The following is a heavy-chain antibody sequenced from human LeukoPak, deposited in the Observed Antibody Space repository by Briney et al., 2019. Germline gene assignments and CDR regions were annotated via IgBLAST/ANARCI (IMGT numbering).Heavy chain of an antibody. J-gene: IGHJ4*02. CDR3: ARRDSSGWGSFDY. CDR2: IYPGDSDT. Sequence: GGSLKISCKGSGYSFTSYWIGWVRQMPGKGLEWMGIIYPGDSDTRNSPSFQGQVTISVDKSISTAYLQWSSLKASDTAMYYWARRDSSGWGSFDYWGQGTLVTVSS. CDR1: GYSFTSYW. V-gene: IGHV5-51*01. D-gene: IGHD6-19*01.